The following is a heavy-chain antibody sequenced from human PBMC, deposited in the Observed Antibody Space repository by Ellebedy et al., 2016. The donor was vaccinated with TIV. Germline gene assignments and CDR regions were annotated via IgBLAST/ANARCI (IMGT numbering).Heavy chain of an antibody. CDR3: ATIIVGATSPGDDAFDI. Sequence: ASVKVSXXASGYTFTSYGISWVRQAPGQGLEWMGWISAYNGSTNYAQKLQGRVTMTTDTSTSTAYMELRSLRSDDTAVYYCATIIVGATSPGDDAFDIWGQGTMVTVSS. D-gene: IGHD1-26*01. V-gene: IGHV1-18*01. CDR2: ISAYNGST. J-gene: IGHJ3*02. CDR1: GYTFTSYG.